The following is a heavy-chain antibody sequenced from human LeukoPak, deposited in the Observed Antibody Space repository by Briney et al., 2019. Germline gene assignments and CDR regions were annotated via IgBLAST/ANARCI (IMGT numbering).Heavy chain of an antibody. V-gene: IGHV4-31*03. CDR3: ATAYSGYDYYWFDP. CDR2: IYYSGST. CDR1: GGSISSGGYY. D-gene: IGHD5-12*01. Sequence: SQTLSLTCTVSGGSISSGGYYWSWIRQHPGKGLEWIGYIYYSGSTYYNPSLKSRVTISVDTSKNQFSLKLSSVTAADTAVYYCATAYSGYDYYWFDPWGQGTLVTVSS. J-gene: IGHJ5*02.